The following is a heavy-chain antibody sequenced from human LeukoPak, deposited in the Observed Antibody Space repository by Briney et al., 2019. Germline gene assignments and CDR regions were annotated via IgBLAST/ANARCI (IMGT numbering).Heavy chain of an antibody. CDR2: INSDGSST. CDR1: GFTFSSYW. V-gene: IGHV3-74*01. D-gene: IGHD1-1*01. CDR3: ASPPGPLYYYYYYMDV. Sequence: GGSLRLSCAASGFTFSSYWMHWVRQAPGKGLVWVSRINSDGSSTSYADSVKGRFTISRDNAKNTLYLQMNSLRAEDTAVYYCASPPGPLYYYYYYMDVWGKGTTVTVSS. J-gene: IGHJ6*03.